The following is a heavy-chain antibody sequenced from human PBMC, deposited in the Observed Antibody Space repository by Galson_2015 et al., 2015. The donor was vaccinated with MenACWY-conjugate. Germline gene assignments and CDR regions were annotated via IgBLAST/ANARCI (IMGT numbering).Heavy chain of an antibody. J-gene: IGHJ6*02. CDR2: LSPGDSNT. CDR1: GSSFPTYW. D-gene: IGHD1-26*01. CDR3: ARHPPGGRGVDV. V-gene: IGHV5-51*01. Sequence: QSGAEVIKPGESLPISCKTTGSSFPTYWIAWVRQMPWTGLEWMGLLSPGDSNTRYSPSFQGQVTISADKSISTAYLQWSSLKAADTAMYYCARHPPGGRGVDVWGQGTTVTVSS.